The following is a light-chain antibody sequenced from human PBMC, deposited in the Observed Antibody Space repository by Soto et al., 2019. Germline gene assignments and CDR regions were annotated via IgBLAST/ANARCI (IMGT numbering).Light chain of an antibody. CDR1: SGDVGGYDY. CDR2: VVT. Sequence: SVLTQLPSASGSPGQSVTISCTGTSGDVGGYDYVSWYQQHPGKAPKLMIYVVTKRPLGVPDRFSGSKSGNTASLTVSGLQAEDEADYYCSSYAGSDNPYVFGTGTKVTVL. V-gene: IGLV2-8*01. CDR3: SSYAGSDNPYV. J-gene: IGLJ1*01.